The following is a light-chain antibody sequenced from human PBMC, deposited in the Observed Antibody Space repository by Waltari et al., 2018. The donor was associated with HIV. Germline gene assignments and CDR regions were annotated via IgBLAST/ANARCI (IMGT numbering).Light chain of an antibody. V-gene: IGLV2-23*02. CDR2: EVP. CDR1: SSNVGSDDL. CDR3: CSCPRSGIRYV. J-gene: IGLJ1*01. Sequence: QSALTQPASVSGSPGQSITISCTGTSSNVGSDDLVSWYQQHPGDAPKPSIYEVPKRPLGVANRFSCSKSGNTAALTIPGLQAEDEADYYCCSCPRSGIRYVFGTGTKVTVL.